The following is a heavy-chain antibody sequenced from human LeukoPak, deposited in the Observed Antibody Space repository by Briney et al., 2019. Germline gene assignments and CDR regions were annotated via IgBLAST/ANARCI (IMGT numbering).Heavy chain of an antibody. V-gene: IGHV3-30*04. CDR3: AAGWLQPWFFDL. CDR1: GFTFRNYA. Sequence: PGRSLRLSCAASGFTFRNYAMHWVRQAPGKGLQWVAVISFDESNKYYADSVKGRFTISRDNSKNTLYLQMNSLRAEDTAVYYCAAGWLQPWFFDLWGRGTLVTVSS. D-gene: IGHD5-24*01. CDR2: ISFDESNK. J-gene: IGHJ2*01.